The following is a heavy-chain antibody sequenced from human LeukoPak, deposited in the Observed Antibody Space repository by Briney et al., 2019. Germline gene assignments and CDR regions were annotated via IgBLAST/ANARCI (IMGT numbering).Heavy chain of an antibody. CDR3: ARVYGGQPYYDILTGVLKGGDYYGMDV. V-gene: IGHV3-33*01. CDR1: GFTSSSYG. J-gene: IGHJ6*02. CDR2: IWYDGSNK. D-gene: IGHD3-9*01. Sequence: PGGSLRLSCAASGFTSSSYGMHWVRQAPGKGLEWVAVIWYDGSNKYYADSVKGRFTISRDNSKNTLYLQMNSLRAEDTAVYCCARVYGGQPYYDILTGVLKGGDYYGMDVWGQGTTVTVSS.